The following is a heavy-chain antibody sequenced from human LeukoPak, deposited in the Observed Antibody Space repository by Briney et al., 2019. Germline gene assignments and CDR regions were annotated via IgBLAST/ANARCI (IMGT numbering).Heavy chain of an antibody. V-gene: IGHV3-30*03. CDR1: GFTFSSYG. Sequence: GGSLRLSCAASGFTFSSYGMHSVRQAPGKGLEWVAVISYDGSNKYYADSVKGRFTISRDNSKNTLYLQMNSLRAEDTAVYYCEIVPAATRGGAFDIWGQGTMVTVSS. J-gene: IGHJ3*02. D-gene: IGHD2-2*01. CDR3: EIVPAATRGGAFDI. CDR2: ISYDGSNK.